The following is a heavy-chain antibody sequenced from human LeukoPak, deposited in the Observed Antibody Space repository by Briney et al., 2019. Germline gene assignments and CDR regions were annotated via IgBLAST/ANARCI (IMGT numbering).Heavy chain of an antibody. CDR1: GFTFSDYY. CDR3: ASTYY. D-gene: IGHD2-21*01. V-gene: IGHV3-11*01. Sequence: PGGSLRLSCAASGFTFSDYYMSWIRQAPGKGLEWISYISSNGNTIYSDPFKGGFTISSDNAKNSLFLQMNSLRAEDTAFSSCASTYYWGQGTLVTVSS. CDR2: ISSNGNTI. J-gene: IGHJ4*02.